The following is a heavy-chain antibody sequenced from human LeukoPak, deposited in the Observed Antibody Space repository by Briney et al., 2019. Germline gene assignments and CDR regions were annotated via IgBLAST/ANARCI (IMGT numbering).Heavy chain of an antibody. V-gene: IGHV3-23*01. CDR2: ILASDGRT. CDR1: GFTFSTYA. D-gene: IGHD6-19*01. Sequence: PGGSLRLSCAASGFTFSTYAMAWVRQAPGEGLEWVSEILASDGRTYYADSVKGRFTISRDNSKNTLYLQMTSLRAEDTAIYYCAKDQTPDSGWSFDYWGQGTLVTVSS. CDR3: AKDQTPDSGWSFDY. J-gene: IGHJ4*02.